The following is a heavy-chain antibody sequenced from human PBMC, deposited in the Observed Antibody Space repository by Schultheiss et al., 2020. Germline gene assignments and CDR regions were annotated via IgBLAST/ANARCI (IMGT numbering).Heavy chain of an antibody. CDR2: VCYSGSTST. CDR1: GGSISSSTYC. Sequence: SCTVSGGSISSSTYCWAWIRQPPGKGLGWIGSVCYSGSTSTYYNPSLKSRVTLSVDTSKNHFSLRLSSVTAADTAVYYCARLVAGDSFDYWGQGTLVTVSS. D-gene: IGHD6-19*01. CDR3: ARLVAGDSFDY. V-gene: IGHV4-39*01. J-gene: IGHJ4*02.